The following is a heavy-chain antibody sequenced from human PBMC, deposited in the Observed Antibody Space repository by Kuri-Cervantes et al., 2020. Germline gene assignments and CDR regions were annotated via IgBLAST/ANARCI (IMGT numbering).Heavy chain of an antibody. CDR2: INPNSGGT. CDR3: ARNPYGTGWFDP. J-gene: IGHJ5*02. D-gene: IGHD1-1*01. V-gene: IGHV1-2*02. Sequence: ASVKVSCKASGYTFTGYYMHWVRQAPGQGLEWMGWINPNSGGTNYAQKFQGRVTMTRDTSISTAYMELSRLRSDDTAVYYCARNPYGTGWFDPWGQGNQVNVSS. CDR1: GYTFTGYY.